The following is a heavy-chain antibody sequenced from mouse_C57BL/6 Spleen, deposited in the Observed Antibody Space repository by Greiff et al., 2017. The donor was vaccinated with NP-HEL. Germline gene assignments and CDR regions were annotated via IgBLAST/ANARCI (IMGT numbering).Heavy chain of an antibody. D-gene: IGHD2-5*01. Sequence: QVQLQQPGAELVKPGASVKMSCKASGYTFTSYWITWVKQRPGQGLEWIGDIYPGSVGTNYNEKFKSKATLTVDTSSSTAYMQLSSVTFEDSAVYYWARKGSYYSKGLYYAMDYWGQGTSVTVSS. CDR1: GYTFTSYW. J-gene: IGHJ4*01. V-gene: IGHV1-55*01. CDR2: IYPGSVGT. CDR3: ARKGSYYSKGLYYAMDY.